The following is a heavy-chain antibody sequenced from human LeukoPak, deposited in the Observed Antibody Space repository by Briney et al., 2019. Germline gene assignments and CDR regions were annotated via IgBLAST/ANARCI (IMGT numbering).Heavy chain of an antibody. CDR3: VRDSSRWYYFDC. Sequence: PGGSLRLSCAASGFTFSSYWMHWVRQAPGKGLVWVSRIDGDGSTATYADSVKGRFTISRDNAENTVYLQMNSLRAEDTAIYYCVRDSSRWYYFDCWGQGTLVTVSS. V-gene: IGHV3-74*01. D-gene: IGHD6-13*01. CDR1: GFTFSSYW. CDR2: IDGDGSTA. J-gene: IGHJ4*02.